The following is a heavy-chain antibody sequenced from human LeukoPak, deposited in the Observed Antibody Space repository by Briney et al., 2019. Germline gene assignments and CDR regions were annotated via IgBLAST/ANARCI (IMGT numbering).Heavy chain of an antibody. V-gene: IGHV3-21*01. J-gene: IGHJ4*01. Sequence: KAGGSLRLSCAASGFTFSSYTMNWVRQAPGKGLEWVSYIAGSSGYISYADSVKGRFTISRDNPKKSLYLQMTSLTAEDTAVYYCARDRGAYCGGDCYLGFDYWGRGTLVTVSS. CDR2: IAGSSGYI. CDR1: GFTFSSYT. CDR3: ARDRGAYCGGDCYLGFDY. D-gene: IGHD2-21*02.